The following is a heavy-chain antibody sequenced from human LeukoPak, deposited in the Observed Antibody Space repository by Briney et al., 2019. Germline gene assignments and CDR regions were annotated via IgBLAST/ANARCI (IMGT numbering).Heavy chain of an antibody. CDR1: GFTFSSYG. CDR2: IWYDGSNK. Sequence: GRSLRLSCAASGFTFSSYGMHWVRQAPGKGLEWVAVIWYDGSNKYYADSVKGRFTISRDNSKNTLYLQMNSLRAEDTAVYYCARDLYYYGSGSYHSPYYYGMDVWGQGTTVTVSS. J-gene: IGHJ6*02. V-gene: IGHV3-33*01. CDR3: ARDLYYYGSGSYHSPYYYGMDV. D-gene: IGHD3-10*01.